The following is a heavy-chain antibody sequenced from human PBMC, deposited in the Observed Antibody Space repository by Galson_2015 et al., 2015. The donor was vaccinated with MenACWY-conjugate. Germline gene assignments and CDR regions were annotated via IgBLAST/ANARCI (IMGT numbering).Heavy chain of an antibody. CDR1: GYTFNGYG. Sequence: SVKVSCKASGYTFNGYGFSWVRQAPGQGLEWMGWIGTYNGHTYYEQKFQGRVTMTTETSTNTAYMELRSLRSDDTAVYYCARDPRHTYASFDYWGQGTLVSVSS. CDR2: IGTYNGHT. V-gene: IGHV1-18*01. CDR3: ARDPRHTYASFDY. J-gene: IGHJ4*02.